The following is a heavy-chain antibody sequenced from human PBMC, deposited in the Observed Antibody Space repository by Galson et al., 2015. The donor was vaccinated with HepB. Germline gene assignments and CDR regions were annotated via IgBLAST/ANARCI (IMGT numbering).Heavy chain of an antibody. CDR3: AREQTYRLDY. CDR1: GFIFSGYW. Sequence: SLRLSCAASGFIFSGYWMTWVRQAPGKGLEWVANIKHDGSEKYYVDSVKGRFTISRDNAKNSVVLQMNSLRAEDTAVYYCAREQTYRLDYWGQGTLVTVSS. J-gene: IGHJ4*02. CDR2: IKHDGSEK. V-gene: IGHV3-7*01.